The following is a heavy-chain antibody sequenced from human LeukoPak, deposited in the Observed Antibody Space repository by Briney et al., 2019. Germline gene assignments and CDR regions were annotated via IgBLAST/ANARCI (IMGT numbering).Heavy chain of an antibody. Sequence: SETLSLTCTVSGGSISGYYWSWIRQPPGKGLEWIAYIYYNGISNYNPSLKSRVTISVDTSKNQFSLKLTSVTAADTAVYYCASSVITVAPGSPLNYWGQGTLVTVSS. CDR3: ASSVITVAPGSPLNY. V-gene: IGHV4-59*01. CDR1: GGSISGYY. J-gene: IGHJ4*02. D-gene: IGHD6-19*01. CDR2: IYYNGIS.